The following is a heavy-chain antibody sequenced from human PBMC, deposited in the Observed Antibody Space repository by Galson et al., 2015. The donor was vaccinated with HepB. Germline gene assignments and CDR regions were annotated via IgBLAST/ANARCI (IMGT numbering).Heavy chain of an antibody. D-gene: IGHD1-1*01. J-gene: IGHJ4*02. CDR2: IWFDGSKR. CDR3: ARWLRDLSSLDY. V-gene: IGHV3-33*01. Sequence: SLRLSCAASGLSFPSHGMHWVRQAPGKGLEWVALIWFDGSKRYYVDSVKDRFTISRDNSKNIVYLEMNSLRAEDTAVYFCARWLRDLSSLDYWGQGIVVTASS. CDR1: GLSFPSHG.